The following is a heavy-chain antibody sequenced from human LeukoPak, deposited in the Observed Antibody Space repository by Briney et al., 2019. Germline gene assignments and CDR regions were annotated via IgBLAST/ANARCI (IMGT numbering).Heavy chain of an antibody. J-gene: IGHJ6*02. CDR1: GYSFTSYW. CDR3: ARHEGVGSSPNYYYYYGMDV. Sequence: RGESLKISCKGSGYSFTSYWIGWVRQMPGKGLEWMGIIYPGDSDTRYSPSFQGQVTISADKSISTAYLRWSSLKASDTAMYYCARHEGVGSSPNYYYYYGMDVWGQGTTVTVSS. D-gene: IGHD6-6*01. CDR2: IYPGDSDT. V-gene: IGHV5-51*01.